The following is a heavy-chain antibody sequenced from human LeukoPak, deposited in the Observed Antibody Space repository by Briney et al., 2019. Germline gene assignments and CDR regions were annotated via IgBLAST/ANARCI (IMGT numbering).Heavy chain of an antibody. D-gene: IGHD1-26*01. CDR3: AREGSLAWDWFDP. J-gene: IGHJ5*02. CDR1: GGSISSYY. Sequence: SETLSLTCTVSGGSISSYYWSWIRQPPGKGLEWIGYIYYSGSTNYNPSLKSRVTISVDTSKNQFSLKLSSVTAADTAVYCCAREGSLAWDWFDPWGQGTLVTVSS. CDR2: IYYSGST. V-gene: IGHV4-59*01.